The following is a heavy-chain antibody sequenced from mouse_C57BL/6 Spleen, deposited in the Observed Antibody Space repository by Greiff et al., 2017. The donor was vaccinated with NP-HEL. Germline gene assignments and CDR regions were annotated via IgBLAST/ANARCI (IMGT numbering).Heavy chain of an antibody. CDR1: GFSLTRYG. CDR3: ARSQGFAY. V-gene: IGHV2-2*01. CDR2: IWSGGST. J-gene: IGHJ3*01. Sequence: VQLQQSGPGLVQPSQSLSITCTVSGFSLTRYGVYWVRQSPGKGLEWLGVIWSGGSTDYNAAFISRLSISKDNSKSQVFFKMNSLQADDTAIYYCARSQGFAYWGQGTLVTVSA.